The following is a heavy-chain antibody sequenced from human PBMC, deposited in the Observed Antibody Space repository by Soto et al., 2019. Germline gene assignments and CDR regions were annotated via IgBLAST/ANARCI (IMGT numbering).Heavy chain of an antibody. D-gene: IGHD4-17*01. J-gene: IGHJ4*02. CDR2: IYHSGST. Sequence: PSETLSLTCTVSGGSISDYYWNWIRQPPGKGLEWNGYIYHSGSTYYNPSLKSRVTISVDRSKNQFSLKLSSVTAADTAVYYCARSQTTVTSYDYWGQGTLVTV. CDR1: GGSISDYY. CDR3: ARSQTTVTSYDY. V-gene: IGHV4-30-2*01.